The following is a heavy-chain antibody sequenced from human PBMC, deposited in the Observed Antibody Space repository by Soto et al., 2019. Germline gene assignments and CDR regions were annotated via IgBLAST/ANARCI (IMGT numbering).Heavy chain of an antibody. CDR3: ARTASPAPFYDASADFER. J-gene: IGHJ5*02. CDR1: GGSISNDNYY. D-gene: IGHD3-22*01. Sequence: SETLSLTCTVSGGSISNDNYYWIWIRHSPGKGLEWIAYIYYSGSTYYNPSLKSRLAISVDPSKNQFSLKLSSVTAADTAVYYCARTASPAPFYDASADFERWGQGTLVTVSS. V-gene: IGHV4-30-4*01. CDR2: IYYSGST.